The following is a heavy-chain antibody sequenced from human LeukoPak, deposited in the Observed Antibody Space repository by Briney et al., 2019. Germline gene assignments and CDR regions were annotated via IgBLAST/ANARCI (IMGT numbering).Heavy chain of an antibody. V-gene: IGHV3-48*03. CDR2: ISSSGSTI. CDR3: ARDGGWDCSGSSCYALVFDY. CDR1: GFTFSSYE. J-gene: IGHJ4*02. D-gene: IGHD2-2*01. Sequence: GGSLRLSCAASGFTFSSYEMNWVRQAPGKGLEWVSYISSSGSTIYYADSVKGRFTISRDNAKNSLYLQMNSLRAEDTAVYYCARDGGWDCSGSSCYALVFDYWGQGTLVTVSS.